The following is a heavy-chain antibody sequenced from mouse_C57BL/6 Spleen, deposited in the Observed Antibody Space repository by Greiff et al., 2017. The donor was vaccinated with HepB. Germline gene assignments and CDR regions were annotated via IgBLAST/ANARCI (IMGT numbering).Heavy chain of an antibody. J-gene: IGHJ2*01. D-gene: IGHD2-1*01. CDR2: IYPSDSDT. V-gene: IGHV1-74*01. CDR3: AIGDDNYDY. CDR1: GYTFTSYW. Sequence: QVQLQQPGAELVKPGASVKVSCKASGYTFTSYWMHWVKQRPGQGLEWIGRIYPSDSDTNYNQKFKVKATLTVDKSSSTAYMQLSSLASEDSAVYYCAIGDDNYDYWGQCTTLTVSS.